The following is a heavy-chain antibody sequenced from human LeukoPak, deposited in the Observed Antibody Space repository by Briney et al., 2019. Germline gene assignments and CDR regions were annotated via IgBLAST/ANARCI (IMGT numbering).Heavy chain of an antibody. D-gene: IGHD2-2*01. J-gene: IGHJ6*02. CDR1: GYTFTSYY. V-gene: IGHV1-46*01. Sequence: ASVKVSCKASGYTFTSYYMHWVRQAPGQGLEWMGIINPSGGSTSYAQKFQGRVTMTRDTSTSTVYMGLSSLRSEDTAVYYCARLNCSSTSCLSYGMDVWGQGTTVTVSS. CDR2: INPSGGST. CDR3: ARLNCSSTSCLSYGMDV.